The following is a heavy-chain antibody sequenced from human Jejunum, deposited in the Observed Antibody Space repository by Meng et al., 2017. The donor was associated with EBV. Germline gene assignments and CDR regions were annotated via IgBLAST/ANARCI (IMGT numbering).Heavy chain of an antibody. J-gene: IGHJ4*02. CDR2: IYHGGGT. CDR3: AGNGYYALEY. CDR1: GGSISDNDW. V-gene: IGHV4-4*02. D-gene: IGHD3-22*01. Sequence: QGQRARSGPRLEKPSGTLSLSCVVSGGSISDNDWWSWVRQPPGKGLEWLGEIYHGGGTNYNPSLESRVTISVDKSKNQFSLKLNSVTVADTAVYYCAGNGYYALEYWGPGILVTVSS.